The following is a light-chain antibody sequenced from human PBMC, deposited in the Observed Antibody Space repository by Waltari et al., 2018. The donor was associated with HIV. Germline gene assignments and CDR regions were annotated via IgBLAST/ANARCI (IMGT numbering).Light chain of an antibody. CDR1: QRISSTY. CDR2: GAS. CDR3: QQYGRT. V-gene: IGKV3-20*01. J-gene: IGKJ1*01. Sequence: EIVFTQSPGTLSLFPGERATLSCRASQRISSTYLAWYQQRPGQAPRLLIYGASTRAPGIPDRFSGSGSGTDFTLSITRLEPEDFAVYYCQQYGRTFGQGTKVEV.